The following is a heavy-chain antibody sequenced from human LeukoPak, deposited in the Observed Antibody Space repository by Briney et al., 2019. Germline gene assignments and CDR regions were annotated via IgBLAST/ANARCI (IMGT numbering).Heavy chain of an antibody. V-gene: IGHV4-30-2*01. CDR1: GGSISSGGYY. CDR2: IYHSGST. Sequence: PSETLSLTCTFSGGSISSGGYYWSWIRQPPGKGLEWIGYIYHSGSTYYNPSLKSRVTISVDRSKNQFSLKLSSVTAADTAVYYCAREWGGGSYGAYYYYMEVWGKGTTGTVSS. J-gene: IGHJ6*03. D-gene: IGHD1-26*01. CDR3: AREWGGGSYGAYYYYMEV.